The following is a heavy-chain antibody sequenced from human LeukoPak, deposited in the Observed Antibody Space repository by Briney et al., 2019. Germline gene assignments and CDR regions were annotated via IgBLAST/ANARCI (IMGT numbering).Heavy chain of an antibody. CDR1: GFTFSSYD. D-gene: IGHD6-13*01. J-gene: IGHJ2*01. Sequence: GGSLRLSCAASGFTFSSYDMHWVRQATGKGLEWDSGIGTAGDIYYPGSVKGRFTISRENAKNSLYLQVNSLRAGDTAVYYCATAGYSSTWYSRYFDLWGRGTLVTVSS. CDR2: IGTAGDI. CDR3: ATAGYSSTWYSRYFDL. V-gene: IGHV3-13*01.